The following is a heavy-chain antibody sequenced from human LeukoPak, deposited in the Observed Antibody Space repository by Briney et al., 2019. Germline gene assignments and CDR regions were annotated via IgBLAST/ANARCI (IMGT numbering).Heavy chain of an antibody. CDR2: IIAIFGTA. CDR1: GGTFSSYA. CDR3: ARGYCSSTSCLSPFDY. D-gene: IGHD2-2*01. J-gene: IGHJ4*02. V-gene: IGHV1-69*05. Sequence: SVKVSCKASGGTFSSYAISWGRQAPGQGLEWMGRIIAIFGTANYAQKFQGRVTITTDESTSTAYMELSSLRSEDTAVYCCARGYCSSTSCLSPFDYWGQGTLVTVSS.